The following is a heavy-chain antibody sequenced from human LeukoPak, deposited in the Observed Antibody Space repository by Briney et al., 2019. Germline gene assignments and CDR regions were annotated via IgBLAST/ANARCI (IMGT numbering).Heavy chain of an antibody. V-gene: IGHV1-8*01. J-gene: IGHJ6*02. CDR2: MNPNSGNT. CDR3: ARDAKTSTIFGVVITYYYYYGMDV. CDR1: GYTFTSYD. D-gene: IGHD3-3*01. Sequence: ASVKVSCKASGYTFTSYDINWVRQATGQGLEWMGWMNPNSGNTGYAQKLQGRVTMTRNTSISTAYMELSSLRSEDTAVYYCARDAKTSTIFGVVITYYYYYGMDVWGQGTTVTVSS.